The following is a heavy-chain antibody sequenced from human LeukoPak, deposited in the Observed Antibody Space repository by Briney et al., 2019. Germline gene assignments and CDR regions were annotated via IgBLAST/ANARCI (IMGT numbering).Heavy chain of an antibody. Sequence: ASVKVSCKASGYTFTSYAMHWMRQAPEQRLEWMGWINAGNGNTKYSQEFQGRVTITRDTSASTAYMELSSLRSEDMAVYYCAIGEATTFDYWGQGTLVTVSS. V-gene: IGHV1-3*03. CDR2: INAGNGNT. D-gene: IGHD5-12*01. CDR1: GYTFTSYA. CDR3: AIGEATTFDY. J-gene: IGHJ4*02.